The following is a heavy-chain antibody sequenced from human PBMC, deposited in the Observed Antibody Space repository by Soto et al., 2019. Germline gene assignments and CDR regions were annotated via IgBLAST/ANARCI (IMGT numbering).Heavy chain of an antibody. Sequence: GGSLRLSCGASGFTFSDYYMSWIGQAPGKGLEWVSYISISSSYTNYADSVKGRFTISRDNAKNSLYLQMNSLRAEDTAVYYCARGVRHCTNGVCYQYYFDYWGQGTLVTVSS. CDR2: ISISSSYT. V-gene: IGHV3-11*06. J-gene: IGHJ4*02. CDR3: ARGVRHCTNGVCYQYYFDY. D-gene: IGHD2-8*01. CDR1: GFTFSDYY.